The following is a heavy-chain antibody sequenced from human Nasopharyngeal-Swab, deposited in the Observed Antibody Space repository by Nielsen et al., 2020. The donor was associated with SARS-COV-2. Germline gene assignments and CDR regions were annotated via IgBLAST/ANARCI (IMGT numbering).Heavy chain of an antibody. V-gene: IGHV3-23*01. CDR3: AKDTRVASGGYRRYYYYGMDV. CDR2: ISGSGGST. D-gene: IGHD6-19*01. Sequence: GESLKISCAASGFTFSSYAMSWVRQAPGKGLEWVSAISGSGGSTYYADSVKGRFTISRDNSKNTLYLQMNSLRAEDTAVYYCAKDTRVASGGYRRYYYYGMDVWGQGTTVTVSS. CDR1: GFTFSSYA. J-gene: IGHJ6*02.